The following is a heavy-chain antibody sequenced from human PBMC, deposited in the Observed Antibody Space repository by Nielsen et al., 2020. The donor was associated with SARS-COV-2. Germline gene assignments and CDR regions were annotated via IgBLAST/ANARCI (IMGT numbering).Heavy chain of an antibody. Sequence: SETLSLTCAISGDSVSSSSAAWNWIRQSPSRGLEWLGRTYYRSKWYNDYAVSVKSRITIHPDTSKNQFSLHLNSVAPEDTAVYYCARARGAYGDYYYYYYTDVWGKGTTVTVSS. J-gene: IGHJ6*03. CDR2: TYYRSKWYN. CDR1: GDSVSSSSAA. D-gene: IGHD4-17*01. V-gene: IGHV6-1*01. CDR3: ARARGAYGDYYYYYYTDV.